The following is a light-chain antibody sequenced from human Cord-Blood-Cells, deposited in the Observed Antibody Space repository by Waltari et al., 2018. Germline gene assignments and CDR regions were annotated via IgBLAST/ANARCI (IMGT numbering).Light chain of an antibody. J-gene: IGLJ2*01. CDR3: CSYAGSSTVV. CDR1: SSDVGSFNL. Sequence: QSALTQPASVSGSPGPSITIPCTGTSSDVGSFNLVTWYQRHPGKAPKLMIYEGSKRPSGVSNRFSGSKSGNTASLTISGLQAEDEADYYCCSYAGSSTVVFGGGTKLTVL. V-gene: IGLV2-23*01. CDR2: EGS.